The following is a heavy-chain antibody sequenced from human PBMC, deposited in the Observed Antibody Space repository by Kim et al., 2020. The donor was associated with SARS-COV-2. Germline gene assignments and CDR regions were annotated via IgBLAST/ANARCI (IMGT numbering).Heavy chain of an antibody. J-gene: IGHJ4*02. CDR1: GFTFSSYS. D-gene: IGHD3-22*01. V-gene: IGHV3-21*01. CDR2: ISSSSSYI. Sequence: GGSLRLSCAASGFTFSSYSMNWVRQAPGKGLEWVSSISSSSSYIYYADSVKGRFTISRDNAKNSLYLQMNSLRAEDTAVYYCARSEGTVHGVVVIPFDYWGQGTLVTVSS. CDR3: ARSEGTVHGVVVIPFDY.